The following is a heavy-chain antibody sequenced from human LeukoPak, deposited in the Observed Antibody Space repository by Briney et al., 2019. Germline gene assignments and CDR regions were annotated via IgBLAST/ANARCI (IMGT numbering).Heavy chain of an antibody. CDR2: IYYSGST. CDR3: ARMYSGSYYSWFDP. Sequence: SETLSLTCTVSGYSISSGYYWGWIRQPPGKGLEWIGYIYYSGSTNYNPSLKSRVTISVDTSKNQFSLKLSSVTAADTAVYYCARMYSGSYYSWFDPWGQGTLVTVSS. CDR1: GYSISSGYY. D-gene: IGHD1-26*01. J-gene: IGHJ5*02. V-gene: IGHV4-61*01.